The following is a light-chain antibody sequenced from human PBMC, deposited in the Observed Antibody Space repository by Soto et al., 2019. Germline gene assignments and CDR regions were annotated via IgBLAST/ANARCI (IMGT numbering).Light chain of an antibody. V-gene: IGLV2-14*03. Sequence: QSVLTQPASVSGSPGQSITISCTGTSSDVGGYDYVSWYQQHPGKAPKLIIYDVSNRPSGVSNRFSGSKSGNTASLTISGLQAEDEADYYCSSYTSNTTWVFGGGTKLTVL. CDR2: DVS. CDR3: SSYTSNTTWV. J-gene: IGLJ3*02. CDR1: SSDVGGYDY.